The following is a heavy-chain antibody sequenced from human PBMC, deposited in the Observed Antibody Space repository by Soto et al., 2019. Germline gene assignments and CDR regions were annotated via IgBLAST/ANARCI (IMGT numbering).Heavy chain of an antibody. Sequence: GGSLRLSCAASGFTFDDYAMHWVRQAPGKGLEWVSGISWNSGSIGYADSVKGRFTISRDNAKNSLYLQMNSLRAEDTALYYCAKDMHQDEIAVAAPGGFDPWGQGTLGTVAS. CDR3: AKDMHQDEIAVAAPGGFDP. V-gene: IGHV3-9*01. J-gene: IGHJ5*02. CDR1: GFTFDDYA. D-gene: IGHD6-19*01. CDR2: ISWNSGSI.